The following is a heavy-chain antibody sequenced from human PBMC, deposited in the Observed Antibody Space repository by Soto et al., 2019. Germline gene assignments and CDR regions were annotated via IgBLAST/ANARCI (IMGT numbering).Heavy chain of an antibody. CDR1: GFSLSNARMG. CDR2: IFSNDEK. D-gene: IGHD3-10*01. CDR3: ARLEEGVIKYSY. Sequence: QVTLKESGPVLVKPTETLTLTCTVSGFSLSNARMGVSWIRQPPGKALEWLAHIFSNDEKSYSTSPKSRLTISKDTSKSQVVLTMTNMDPVDTATYHCARLEEGVIKYSYWGQGTLVTVSS. J-gene: IGHJ4*02. V-gene: IGHV2-26*01.